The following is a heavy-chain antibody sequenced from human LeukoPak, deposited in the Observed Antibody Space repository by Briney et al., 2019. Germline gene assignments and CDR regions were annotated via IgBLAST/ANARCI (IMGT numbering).Heavy chain of an antibody. CDR1: GGTFSSYA. CDR3: ARSSSAGMVNFDP. Sequence: ASVKVSCKASGGTFSSYAISWVRQAPGQGLEWMGGIIPIFGTANYAQKFQGRVTITADESTSTAYMELRSLRSDDTAVYYCARSSSAGMVNFDPWGQGTLVTVSS. CDR2: IIPIFGTA. D-gene: IGHD6-19*01. V-gene: IGHV1-69*13. J-gene: IGHJ5*02.